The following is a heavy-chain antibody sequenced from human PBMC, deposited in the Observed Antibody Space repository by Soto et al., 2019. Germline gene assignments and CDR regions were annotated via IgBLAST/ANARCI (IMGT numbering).Heavy chain of an antibody. J-gene: IGHJ6*02. V-gene: IGHV1-18*01. D-gene: IGHD3-10*01. CDR2: ISAYNGNI. Sequence: QVQLVQSGAEVKKPGASVKVSCNASGYTFTSYGISWVRQAPGQGLEWMERISAYNGNINYAQKLQGRVTMTTDTSTSTAYKELRSLSSDDTVVYYCARDLALLWLGDQSEGWGYYYGMDVWGQGATVTVSS. CDR1: GYTFTSYG. CDR3: ARDLALLWLGDQSEGWGYYYGMDV.